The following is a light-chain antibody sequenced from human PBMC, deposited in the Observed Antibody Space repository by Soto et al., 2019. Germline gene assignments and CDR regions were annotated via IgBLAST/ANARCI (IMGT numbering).Light chain of an antibody. CDR1: QSISSW. Sequence: DIQMTQSPSTLSASVGDRVTITCRASQSISSWLAWYQQKPGKAPKLLIYDASSLESGVPSRLSGSGAGTDFALPISSLQPDDFATYYCQQYNSYPVTFGQGTKLEIK. J-gene: IGKJ2*01. V-gene: IGKV1-5*01. CDR3: QQYNSYPVT. CDR2: DAS.